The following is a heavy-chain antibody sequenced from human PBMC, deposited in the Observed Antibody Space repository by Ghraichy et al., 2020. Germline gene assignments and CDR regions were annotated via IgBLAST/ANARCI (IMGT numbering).Heavy chain of an antibody. J-gene: IGHJ6*02. CDR1: GFTFSSYS. CDR3: ARGEAQRRVYYYGMDV. CDR2: ISSSSSTI. D-gene: IGHD6-6*01. V-gene: IGHV3-48*02. Sequence: GGSLRLSCAASGFTFSSYSMNWVRQAPGKGLEWVSYISSSSSTIYYADSVKGRFTISRDNAKNSLYLQMNSLRDEDTAVYYCARGEAQRRVYYYGMDVWGQGTTVTVSS.